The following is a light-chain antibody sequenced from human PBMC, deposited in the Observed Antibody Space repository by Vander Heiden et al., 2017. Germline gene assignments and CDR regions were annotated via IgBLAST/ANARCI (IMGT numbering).Light chain of an antibody. CDR2: AAS. Sequence: DIQMTQSPASLSASVGDRVTITCRASQSISSYLNWYQQKPGKAPKLLIYAASSLQSGVPSRFSGSGSGTDFTLTIISLQPEDFATYYCQQSYSTFTFGPGTKVDIK. CDR3: QQSYSTFT. J-gene: IGKJ3*01. V-gene: IGKV1-39*01. CDR1: QSISSY.